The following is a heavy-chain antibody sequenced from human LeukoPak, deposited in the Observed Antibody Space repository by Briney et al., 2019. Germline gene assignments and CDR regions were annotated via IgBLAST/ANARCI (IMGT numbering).Heavy chain of an antibody. CDR1: GGSFSGYY. J-gene: IGHJ6*02. Sequence: SETLSLTCAVYGGSFSGYYWSWIRQPPGKGLEWIGEINHSESTNYNPSLKSRVTISVDTSKNQFSLKLSSVTAADTAVYYCAKCYREWYYYYAMDVWGQGTTVTVSS. D-gene: IGHD2-8*01. V-gene: IGHV4-34*01. CDR2: INHSEST. CDR3: AKCYREWYYYYAMDV.